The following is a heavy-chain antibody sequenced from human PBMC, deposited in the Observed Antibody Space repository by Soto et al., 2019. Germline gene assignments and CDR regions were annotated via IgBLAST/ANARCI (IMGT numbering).Heavy chain of an antibody. CDR3: ACQIVLVPAAMREYYYYGMDV. J-gene: IGHJ6*02. Sequence: QVQLVQSGAEVKKPGSSVKVSCKASGGTFSSYAISWVRQAPGQGLEWMGGIIPIFGTANYAQKFQGRVTITADESTSTAYMGLSSLRSEDTAVYYCACQIVLVPAAMREYYYYGMDVWGQGTTVTVSS. CDR1: GGTFSSYA. D-gene: IGHD2-2*01. V-gene: IGHV1-69*12. CDR2: IIPIFGTA.